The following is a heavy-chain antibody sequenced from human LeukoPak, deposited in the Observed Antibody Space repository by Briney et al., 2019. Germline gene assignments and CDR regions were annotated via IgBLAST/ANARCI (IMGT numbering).Heavy chain of an antibody. J-gene: IGHJ5*02. D-gene: IGHD2-8*01. CDR1: GFPFSRCA. CDR2: ISGAGDIA. CDR3: AKVKSSLTLIGA. Sequence: PGGSLRLSCAASGFPFSRCAMSWVRQAPGKGLEWVSSISGAGDIAHYAESVKGRFTISRENSGNTLYVQMDSLRAEATAVYYCAKVKSSLTLIGAWGQGTLVTVSS. V-gene: IGHV3-23*01.